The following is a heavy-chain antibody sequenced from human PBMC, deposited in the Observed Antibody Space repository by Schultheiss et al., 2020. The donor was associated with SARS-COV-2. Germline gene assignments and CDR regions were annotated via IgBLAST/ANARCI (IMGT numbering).Heavy chain of an antibody. J-gene: IGHJ4*02. CDR2: INPNSGGT. V-gene: IGHV1-2*06. Sequence: ASVKVSFKASGYTFTGYYMHWVRQAPGQGLEWMGRINPNSGGTNYAQKFQGRVTMTRDTSISTAYMELSRLRSDDTAVYYCATSSSWYLGFDYWGQGTLVTGSS. CDR1: GYTFTGYY. CDR3: ATSSSWYLGFDY. D-gene: IGHD6-13*01.